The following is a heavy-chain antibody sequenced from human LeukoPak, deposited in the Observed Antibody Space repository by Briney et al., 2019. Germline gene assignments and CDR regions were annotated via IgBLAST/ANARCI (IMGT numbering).Heavy chain of an antibody. Sequence: GGTLRLSCAASGFTFSSYGMSWVRQAPGKGLEWVSAISGSGGSTYYADSVKGRFTISRDNAKNSLYLQMNSLRAEDTAVYYCARGRIAAAGTRYMDVWGKGTTVTISS. CDR3: ARGRIAAAGTRYMDV. V-gene: IGHV3-23*01. D-gene: IGHD6-13*01. CDR1: GFTFSSYG. CDR2: ISGSGGST. J-gene: IGHJ6*03.